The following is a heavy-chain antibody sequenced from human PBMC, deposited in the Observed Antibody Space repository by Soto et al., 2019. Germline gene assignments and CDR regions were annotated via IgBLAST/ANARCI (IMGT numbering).Heavy chain of an antibody. J-gene: IGHJ5*02. Sequence: QLQLQESGSGLVKPSQTLSLTCAVSGGSISSGGYSWSWIRQPPGKGLEWIGYIYHSGSTYYNPSLKSRVTRSLDRSKNQFSLKLSSVTAADTAVYYCARAGTVTPPGSYNWFDPWGQGTLVTVSS. CDR1: GGSISSGGYS. CDR2: IYHSGST. CDR3: ARAGTVTPPGSYNWFDP. V-gene: IGHV4-30-2*01. D-gene: IGHD4-17*01.